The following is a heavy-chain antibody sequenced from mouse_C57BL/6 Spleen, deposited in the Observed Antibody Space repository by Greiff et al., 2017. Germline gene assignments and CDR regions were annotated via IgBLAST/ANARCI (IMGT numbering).Heavy chain of an antibody. Sequence: QFQLQQSGPELVKPGASVKISCKASGYSFPSYYIHWVKQRPGQGLAWIGWIYPGSGNTKYNEKFKGKATLTEDTSSSTAYMQLSSLTSEDSAVYYCARGDYYGHYWGQGTTLTVSS. CDR1: GYSFPSYY. CDR3: ARGDYYGHY. CDR2: IYPGSGNT. J-gene: IGHJ2*01. V-gene: IGHV1-66*01. D-gene: IGHD1-2*01.